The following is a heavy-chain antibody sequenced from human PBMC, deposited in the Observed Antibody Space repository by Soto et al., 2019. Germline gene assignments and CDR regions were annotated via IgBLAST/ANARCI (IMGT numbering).Heavy chain of an antibody. CDR1: GFTFSSYW. D-gene: IGHD3-22*01. CDR3: ARDHGVYYYDSSGFDY. J-gene: IGHJ4*02. Sequence: GGSLRLSXAASGFTFSSYWMHWVRQAPGKGLVWVSRINSDGSSTSYADSVKGRFTISRDNAKNTLYLQMNSLRAEDTAVYYCARDHGVYYYDSSGFDYWGQGTLVTVSS. V-gene: IGHV3-74*01. CDR2: INSDGSST.